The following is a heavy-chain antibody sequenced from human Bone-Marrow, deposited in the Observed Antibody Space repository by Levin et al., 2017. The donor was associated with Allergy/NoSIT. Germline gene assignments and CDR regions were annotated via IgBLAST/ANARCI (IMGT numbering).Heavy chain of an antibody. CDR1: GITFSSYW. D-gene: IGHD4-17*01. V-gene: IGHV3-7*01. CDR3: ARSVTTQNGAFDI. Sequence: GGSLRLSCAASGITFSSYWMSWVRQAPGKGLEWVANIKGDGSEKYHVDSVEGRFTISRENAKNSLYLQMNNLRAEDTAVYYCARSVTTQNGAFDIWGQGTMVTVSS. CDR2: IKGDGSEK. J-gene: IGHJ3*02.